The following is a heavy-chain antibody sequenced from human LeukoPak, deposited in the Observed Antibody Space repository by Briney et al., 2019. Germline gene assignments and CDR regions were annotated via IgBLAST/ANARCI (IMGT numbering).Heavy chain of an antibody. CDR2: TYYRSKWYN. Sequence: SQTLSLTCAISGDSVSSNSAAWNWIRQPPSRGLEWLGRTYYRSKWYNEYAVSVKSRITINPDTSKNQFSLQLNSVTPEDTAVYYCARQGVAVRGVIILKRPAGFDYWGQGILVTVSS. V-gene: IGHV6-1*01. CDR1: GDSVSSNSAA. J-gene: IGHJ4*02. D-gene: IGHD3-10*01. CDR3: ARQGVAVRGVIILKRPAGFDY.